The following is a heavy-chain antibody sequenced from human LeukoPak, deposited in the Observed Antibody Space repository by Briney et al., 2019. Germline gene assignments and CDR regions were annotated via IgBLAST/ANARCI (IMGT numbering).Heavy chain of an antibody. D-gene: IGHD5-18*01. V-gene: IGHV1-2*02. CDR2: INPNSGGT. CDR1: GYTFTGHY. J-gene: IGHJ4*02. CDR3: AREELVDTAMPGGS. Sequence: ASVKVSCKASGYTFTGHYMHWVRQAPGQGLEWMGWINPNSGGTNYAQKFQGRVTMTRDTSISTAYMELSRLRSDDTAVYYCAREELVDTAMPGGSWGQGTLVTVSS.